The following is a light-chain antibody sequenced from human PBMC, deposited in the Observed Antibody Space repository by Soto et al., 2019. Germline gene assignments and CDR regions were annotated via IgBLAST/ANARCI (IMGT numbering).Light chain of an antibody. J-gene: IGKJ1*01. V-gene: IGKV3-15*01. CDR2: GAS. Sequence: EIVTTQSPATLSVSPGERATLSCRASESVSTNLAWYQQRPGQAPRLLIYGASTRATGIPARFSGSGSGTEFTLTINSLQSEDFAVSFCQHYEYWPPWTFGQGTKVEIK. CDR1: ESVSTN. CDR3: QHYEYWPPWT.